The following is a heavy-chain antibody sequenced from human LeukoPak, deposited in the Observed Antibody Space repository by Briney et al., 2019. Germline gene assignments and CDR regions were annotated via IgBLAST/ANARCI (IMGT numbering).Heavy chain of an antibody. CDR2: INPSGGST. Sequence: ASVTVSCKASGYTFTSYYMHWVRQAPGQGLEWMGIINPSGGSTSYAQKFQGRVTMTRDTSTSTVYMELSSLRSEDTAVYYCARDVEDTAMPPHNWFDPWGQGTLVTVSS. V-gene: IGHV1-46*01. CDR3: ARDVEDTAMPPHNWFDP. CDR1: GYTFTSYY. J-gene: IGHJ5*02. D-gene: IGHD5-18*01.